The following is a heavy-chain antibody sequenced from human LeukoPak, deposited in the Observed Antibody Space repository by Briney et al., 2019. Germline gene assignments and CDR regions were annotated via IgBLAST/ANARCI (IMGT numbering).Heavy chain of an antibody. Sequence: GASVKVSSKASGGTFSSYAISWVRQAPGQGLEWMGRIIPIFGTANYAQKFQGRVTITTDESTSTAYMELSSLRSEDTAVYYCARDNIVVVTAILIRHAFDIWGQGTMVTVSS. J-gene: IGHJ3*02. V-gene: IGHV1-69*05. CDR2: IIPIFGTA. D-gene: IGHD2-21*02. CDR3: ARDNIVVVTAILIRHAFDI. CDR1: GGTFSSYA.